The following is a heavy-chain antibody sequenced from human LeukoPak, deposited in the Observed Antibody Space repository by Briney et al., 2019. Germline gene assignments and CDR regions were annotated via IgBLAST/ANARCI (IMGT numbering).Heavy chain of an antibody. J-gene: IGHJ5*02. V-gene: IGHV3-30*04. CDR1: GFTFSSYA. Sequence: GRSLRLSCAASGFTFSSYAMHWVRQAPGKGLEWVAVISYDGSNKYYADSVKGRFTISRDNSKNTLYLQMNSLRAEDTAVYYCAIDPYYCSGGSCYYSYNWFYPWGQGTLVTVSS. D-gene: IGHD2-15*01. CDR3: AIDPYYCSGGSCYYSYNWFYP. CDR2: ISYDGSNK.